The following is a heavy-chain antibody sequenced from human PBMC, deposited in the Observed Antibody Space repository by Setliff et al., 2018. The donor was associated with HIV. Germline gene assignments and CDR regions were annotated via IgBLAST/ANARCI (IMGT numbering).Heavy chain of an antibody. J-gene: IGHJ6*03. CDR1: GGSISSSSYY. CDR2: IYHTGST. V-gene: IGHV4-39*01. D-gene: IGHD2-15*01. Sequence: SETLSLTCTVSGGSISSSSYYWGWIRQPPGNGLEWIGSIYHTGSTYYKPSLKSRVTISVDTSKNQFSLKLSSVTAADTAVYYCARVSITYWYSIPTFYYYYMDVWGKGTKVTVSS. CDR3: ARVSITYWYSIPTFYYYYMDV.